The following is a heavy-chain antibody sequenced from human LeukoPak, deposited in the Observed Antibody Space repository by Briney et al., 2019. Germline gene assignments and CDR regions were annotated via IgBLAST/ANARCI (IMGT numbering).Heavy chain of an antibody. CDR3: ARSTSSEYDIYQFDY. Sequence: GGSLRLSCAASGFTFSSYGMHWVRQAPGKGLECVAVIWYDGNNKYYADSVKGRFTISRDNSKNTLYLQMNSLKAEDTAVYYCARSTSSEYDIYQFDYWGQGTLVTVSS. D-gene: IGHD3-9*01. V-gene: IGHV3-33*01. CDR2: IWYDGNNK. CDR1: GFTFSSYG. J-gene: IGHJ4*02.